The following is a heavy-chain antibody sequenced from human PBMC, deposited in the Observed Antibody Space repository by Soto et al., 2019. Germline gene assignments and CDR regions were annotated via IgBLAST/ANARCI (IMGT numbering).Heavy chain of an antibody. V-gene: IGHV1-18*01. CDR2: ISTYNGNT. CDR3: ARKSTSSSWFDP. Sequence: ASVKVSCKTSGYTFNTYSITWVRQAPGQGLEWMGWISTYNGNTNYAQSLQGRVTMTTDPFTSTAYMELRSLRSDDTAVYYCARKSTSSSWFDPWGQGTLVTVS. CDR1: GYTFNTYS. J-gene: IGHJ5*02. D-gene: IGHD6-6*01.